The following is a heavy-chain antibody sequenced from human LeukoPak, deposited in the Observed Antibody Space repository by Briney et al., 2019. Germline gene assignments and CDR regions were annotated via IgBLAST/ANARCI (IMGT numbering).Heavy chain of an antibody. CDR1: GFTFRSHA. CDR2: ISESGFSA. J-gene: IGHJ4*02. CDR3: AKSGPVAGSIMRGFDS. V-gene: IGHV3-23*01. Sequence: GGSLRLSCVGSGFTFRSHAMSWVRQAPGKGLEWVSSISESGFSAYYADSARGRFTISRDNSKSTLYLQLNSLRAEDTAVYYCAKSGPVAGSIMRGFDSWGQGTLVTVSS. D-gene: IGHD6-19*01.